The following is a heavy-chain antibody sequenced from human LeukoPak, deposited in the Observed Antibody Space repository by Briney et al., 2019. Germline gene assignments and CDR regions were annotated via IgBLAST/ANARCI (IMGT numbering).Heavy chain of an antibody. CDR3: ARGHGSSRWYGADY. Sequence: GGSLRLSCAASGFTFSSYAMSWVRQAPGKGLEWVSAISGSGGTTYYADSVKGRLTISRDNSKNTLYLQVNSLRAEDTAVYYCARGHGSSRWYGADYWGQGTLVTVSS. CDR2: ISGSGGTT. D-gene: IGHD6-13*01. J-gene: IGHJ4*02. CDR1: GFTFSSYA. V-gene: IGHV3-23*01.